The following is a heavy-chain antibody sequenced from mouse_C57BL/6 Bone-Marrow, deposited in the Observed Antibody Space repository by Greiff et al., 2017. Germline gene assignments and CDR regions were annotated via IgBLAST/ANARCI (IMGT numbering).Heavy chain of an antibody. Sequence: QVQLKESGAELVKPGASVKMSCKASGYTFTSYWITWVKQRPGQGLEWIGDIYPGSGSTNYNEKFKSKATLTVDTSSRTAYMQLSSLTSEDSAVYDGARPYYSNYWYFDVWGTGTTVTVSS. CDR3: ARPYYSNYWYFDV. V-gene: IGHV1-55*01. CDR1: GYTFTSYW. J-gene: IGHJ1*03. D-gene: IGHD2-5*01. CDR2: IYPGSGST.